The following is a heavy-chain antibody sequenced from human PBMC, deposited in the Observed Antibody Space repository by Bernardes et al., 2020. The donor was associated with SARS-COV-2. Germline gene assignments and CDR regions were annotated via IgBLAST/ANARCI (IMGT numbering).Heavy chain of an antibody. CDR1: GFTFSSYS. J-gene: IGHJ6*02. D-gene: IGHD1-20*01. CDR2: ISSSSSYI. CDR3: AREGNPGINYYYGMDV. V-gene: IGHV3-21*01. Sequence: GGSLRLSCAASGFTFSSYSMNWVRQAPGKGLEWVSSISSSSSYIYYADSVKGRFTISRDNAKNSLYLQMNSLRAEDTAVYYCAREGNPGINYYYGMDVWGQGTTVTVSS.